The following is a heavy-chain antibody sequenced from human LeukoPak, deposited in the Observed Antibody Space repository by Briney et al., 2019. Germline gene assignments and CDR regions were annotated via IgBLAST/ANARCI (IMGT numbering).Heavy chain of an antibody. V-gene: IGHV3-48*03. CDR1: GFTFNSYE. D-gene: IGHD5-24*01. CDR3: ARDFPDGYPIQGNLGFDY. J-gene: IGHJ4*02. CDR2: ISSSGSTI. Sequence: GGSLRLSCAASGFTFNSYEMNWVRQAPGKGLEWVSYISSSGSTIYYADSVKGRFTISRDNAKNSLYLQMNSLRAEDTAVYYCARDFPDGYPIQGNLGFDYWGQGTLVTVSS.